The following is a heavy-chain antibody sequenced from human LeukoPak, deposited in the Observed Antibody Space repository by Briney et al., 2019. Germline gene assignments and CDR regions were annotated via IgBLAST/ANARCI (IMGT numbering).Heavy chain of an antibody. D-gene: IGHD3-22*01. V-gene: IGHV4-4*02. Sequence: PSETLSLTCAVSGGSISSSNWWSWVRQPPGKGLEWIGEIYHSGSTNYNPSLKSRVTISVDKSKNQFSLKLSSVTAADTAVYYCARGFYDSSTGHDAFDIWGQGTMVTVSS. CDR3: ARGFYDSSTGHDAFDI. J-gene: IGHJ3*02. CDR1: GGSISSSNW. CDR2: IYHSGST.